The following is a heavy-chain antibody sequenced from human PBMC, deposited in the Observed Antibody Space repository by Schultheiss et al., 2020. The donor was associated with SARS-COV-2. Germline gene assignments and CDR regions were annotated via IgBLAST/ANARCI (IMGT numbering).Heavy chain of an antibody. CDR1: GGSISSSSYY. J-gene: IGHJ5*02. Sequence: SETLSLTCTVSGGSISSSSYYWGWIRQPPGKGLEWIGSIYYSGSTNYNPSLKSRVTISVDTSKNQFSLKLSSVTAADTAVYYCARDDPSAGRWFDPWGQGTLVTVSS. D-gene: IGHD6-13*01. V-gene: IGHV4-39*07. CDR3: ARDDPSAGRWFDP. CDR2: IYYSGST.